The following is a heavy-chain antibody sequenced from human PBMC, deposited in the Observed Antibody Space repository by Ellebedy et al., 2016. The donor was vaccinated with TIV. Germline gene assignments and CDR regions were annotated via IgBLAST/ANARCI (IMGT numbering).Heavy chain of an antibody. CDR1: GFTFSNYA. D-gene: IGHD2-15*01. CDR3: AKSPLVVGAATCLDH. J-gene: IGHJ4*02. Sequence: GESLKISCAASGFTFSNYAMSWVRQAPGKGLEWVSAISGSGGSKYHADSVKGRFTISRDNSKNTLYLQMNSLRAEDTAVYYCAKSPLVVGAATCLDHWGQGTLVTASS. CDR2: ISGSGGSK. V-gene: IGHV3-23*01.